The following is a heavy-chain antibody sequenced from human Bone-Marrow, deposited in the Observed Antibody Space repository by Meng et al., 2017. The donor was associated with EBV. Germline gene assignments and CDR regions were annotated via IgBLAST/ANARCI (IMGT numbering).Heavy chain of an antibody. Sequence: QVQLLQYGAEVKKPXXXXXXSCKASGYTFTGYYMHWVRQAPGQWVEWMGRINPNSGTANYAQKFQGRVTITADKSTSTAYMELSSLRSEDTAVYYCARGATVTAPDYWGQGTLVTVSS. CDR1: GYTFTGYY. J-gene: IGHJ4*02. CDR2: INPNSGTA. D-gene: IGHD4-17*01. V-gene: IGHV1-69*06. CDR3: ARGATVTAPDY.